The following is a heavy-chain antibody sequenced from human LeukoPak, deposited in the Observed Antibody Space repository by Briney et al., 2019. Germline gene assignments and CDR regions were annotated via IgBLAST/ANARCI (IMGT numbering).Heavy chain of an antibody. D-gene: IGHD2-8*02. Sequence: GASVKVSCKASGYTFTDYYMHWVRQAPGQGLEWMGWINAKSGHTKYAQKFQARVTMTRDTSITTTYMEVSRLSSDDTAVYYCARQNTGQLDSWGQGTLVTVSS. J-gene: IGHJ5*01. CDR3: ARQNTGQLDS. CDR1: GYTFTDYY. CDR2: INAKSGHT. V-gene: IGHV1-2*02.